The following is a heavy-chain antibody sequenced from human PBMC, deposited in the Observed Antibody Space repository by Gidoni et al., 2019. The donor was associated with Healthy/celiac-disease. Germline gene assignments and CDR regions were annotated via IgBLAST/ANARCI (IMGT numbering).Heavy chain of an antibody. CDR3: ARGQEYCSGGSCYPVFDY. CDR2: TYYRSKWYN. CDR1: GASAPRTIAL. D-gene: IGHD2-15*01. V-gene: IGHV6-1*01. Sequence: QVQLQQSGPGLLKPPQTLPPPCPTPGASAPRTIALWNWIRQSPSRGLEWLGRTYYRSKWYNDYAVSVKSRITINPDTSKNQFSLQLNSVTPEDTAVYYCARGQEYCSGGSCYPVFDYWGQGTLVTVSS. J-gene: IGHJ4*02.